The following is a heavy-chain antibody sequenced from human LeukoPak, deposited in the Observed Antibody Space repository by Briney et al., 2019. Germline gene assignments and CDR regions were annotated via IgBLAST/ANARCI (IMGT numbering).Heavy chain of an antibody. CDR1: GYTFTSYY. D-gene: IGHD4-17*01. V-gene: IGHV1-46*01. Sequence: ASVKVSCKAPGYTFTSYYMHWVRQAPGQGLERMGIINPSGGSTSYAQKFQGRVTMTRDTSTSTVYMELSSLRSEDTAVYYCARTKRTTVTFDYWGQGTLVTVSS. J-gene: IGHJ4*02. CDR3: ARTKRTTVTFDY. CDR2: INPSGGST.